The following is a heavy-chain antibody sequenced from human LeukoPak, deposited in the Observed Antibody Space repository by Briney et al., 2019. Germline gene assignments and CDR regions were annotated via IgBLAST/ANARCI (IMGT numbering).Heavy chain of an antibody. CDR1: GYTFTSYG. J-gene: IGHJ3*01. CDR3: ATARVPPFDTN. D-gene: IGHD3-9*01. Sequence: ASVKVSCKASGYTFTSYGISWVRQAPGQGLEWMGWISAYNGNTNYAQKLQGRVTITTDTSTSTAYMELRSLRSDDTAVYYCATARVPPFDTNWGQGTMVTVSS. CDR2: ISAYNGNT. V-gene: IGHV1-18*01.